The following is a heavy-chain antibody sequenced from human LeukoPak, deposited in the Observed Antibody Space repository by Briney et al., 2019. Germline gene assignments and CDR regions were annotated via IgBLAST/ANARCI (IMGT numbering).Heavy chain of an antibody. CDR3: ARDLHYHVAMDV. D-gene: IGHD1-26*01. CDR1: GFTFSADA. CDR2: IGSDNKP. J-gene: IGHJ6*02. Sequence: GGSLRLSCEASGFTFSADAMTWVRQAPGQGLERVSSIGSDNKPHYSESVKGRFAISRDNSKSMLFLQLNSLRAEDTALYYCARDLHYHVAMDVWGQGTTVTVSS. V-gene: IGHV3-23*01.